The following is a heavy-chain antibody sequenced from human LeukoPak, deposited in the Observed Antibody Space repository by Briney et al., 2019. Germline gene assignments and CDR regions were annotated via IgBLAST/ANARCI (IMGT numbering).Heavy chain of an antibody. V-gene: IGHV4-34*01. CDR2: INHSGST. CDR3: ARGSRDWATNWFDP. D-gene: IGHD3/OR15-3a*01. Sequence: SETLSLTCAVYGGSFSGYYWSWIRQPPGKGLEWIGEINHSGSTNYNPSLKSRVTISVDTSKNQFSLKLSSVTAADTAVYYCARGSRDWATNWFDPWGRGTLATVSS. J-gene: IGHJ5*02. CDR1: GGSFSGYY.